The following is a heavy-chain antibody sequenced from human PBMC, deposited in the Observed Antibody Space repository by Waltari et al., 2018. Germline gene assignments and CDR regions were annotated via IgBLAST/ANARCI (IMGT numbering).Heavy chain of an antibody. CDR3: ARVKVSSSWYVINWFDP. CDR1: GGSISSSSYY. J-gene: IGHJ5*02. Sequence: QLQLQESGPGLVKPSETLSLTCTVSGGSISSSSYYWGWIRQPPGKGLEWIGSIYYSGSTYYNPSLKSRVTISVDTSKNQFSLKLSSVTAADTAVYYCARVKVSSSWYVINWFDPWGQGTLVTVSS. D-gene: IGHD6-13*01. CDR2: IYYSGST. V-gene: IGHV4-39*07.